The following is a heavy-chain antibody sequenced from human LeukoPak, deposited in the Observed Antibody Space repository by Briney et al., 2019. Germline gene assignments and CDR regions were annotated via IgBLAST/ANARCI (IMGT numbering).Heavy chain of an antibody. CDR1: GFTFTKCA. CDR3: AKGISVDGYNFERGADY. Sequence: GGSLRLSCVASGFTFTKCAMSWIRQAPGKGLEWVAIITATGDTAYYADSVKGRFTISRDNSRNTVYMQMDSLRAEDTAIYYCAKGISVDGYNFERGADYWGQGTLVTVSS. D-gene: IGHD5-24*01. V-gene: IGHV3-23*01. J-gene: IGHJ4*02. CDR2: ITATGDTA.